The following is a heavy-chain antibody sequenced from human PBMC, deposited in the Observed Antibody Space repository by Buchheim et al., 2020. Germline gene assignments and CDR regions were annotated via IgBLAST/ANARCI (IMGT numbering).Heavy chain of an antibody. CDR2: IYYSGST. D-gene: IGHD5-12*01. CDR3: SRLYSGYESDFDY. V-gene: IGHV4-39*02. Sequence: QLQLQESGPGLVKPSETLSLTCTVSGGSISSSSYYWGWIRQPPGKGLEWIGIIYYSGSTYYNPSLQSRVTISVDTSKNHFSLKRSSGTAADTAVYYCSRLYSGYESDFDYWGQGTL. CDR1: GGSISSSSYY. J-gene: IGHJ4*02.